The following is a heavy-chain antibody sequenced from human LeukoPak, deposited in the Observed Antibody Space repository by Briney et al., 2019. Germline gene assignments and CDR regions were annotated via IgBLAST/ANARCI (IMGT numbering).Heavy chain of an antibody. D-gene: IGHD6-13*01. Sequence: GGSLRLSCAASGFTFSSYAMHWVRQAPGKGLEYDSAISSNGGSTYYANSVKGRFTISRDNSKNTLYLQMGSLRAEDMAVYYCARMAAAGHFDYWGQGTLVTVSS. V-gene: IGHV3-64*01. CDR2: ISSNGGST. CDR3: ARMAAAGHFDY. CDR1: GFTFSSYA. J-gene: IGHJ4*02.